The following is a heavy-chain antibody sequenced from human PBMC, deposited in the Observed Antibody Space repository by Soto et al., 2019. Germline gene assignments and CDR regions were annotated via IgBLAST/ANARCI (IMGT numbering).Heavy chain of an antibody. J-gene: IGHJ6*02. CDR3: ARGDREDIAVVIGVRPGEYGVDV. Sequence: QVQLVESGGGVVQPGRSLRLSCAASGFTFRSYAMHWVRQAPGKGLACVAVIAYDGSNKFYRDYVRGRFTISRDNSENTLYLQINRLRYEDTAVYYCARGDREDIAVVIGVRPGEYGVDVWGQGTTVTVSS. V-gene: IGHV3-30-3*01. CDR2: IAYDGSNK. CDR1: GFTFRSYA. D-gene: IGHD2-15*01.